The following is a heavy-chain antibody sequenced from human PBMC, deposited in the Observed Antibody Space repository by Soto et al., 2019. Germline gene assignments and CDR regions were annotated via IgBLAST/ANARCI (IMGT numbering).Heavy chain of an antibody. CDR1: GFTLSMSA. CDR3: AKDRGIIVKAGDAFDV. J-gene: IGHJ3*01. V-gene: IGHV3-23*01. Sequence: EVQLMESGGGLVQPGGSLRLSCASSGFTLSMSAVNWVRQAPGKGLEWVSYISDSGDRTYYADSVKGRFTISRDRSKNTGSLQIDSLRAEDTAVYYCAKDRGIIVKAGDAFDVWGQGTKVTVSS. D-gene: IGHD3-16*02. CDR2: ISDSGDRT.